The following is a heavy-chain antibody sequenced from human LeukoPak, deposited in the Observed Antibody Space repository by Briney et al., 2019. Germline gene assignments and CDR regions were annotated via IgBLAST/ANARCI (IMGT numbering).Heavy chain of an antibody. V-gene: IGHV3-48*01. CDR2: ISGSSSTIYISSTSSTT. D-gene: IGHD3-3*01. CDR1: GFTFSSYS. Sequence: GGSPRLSCAASGFTFSSYSMNWVRQAPGKGLEWVSYISGSSSTIYISSTSSTTYYADSVKGRFTISRDNAKNSLYRQMNSLRAEDTAVYYCARVGKLRFWERRNNYFDYWGQGTLVTVSS. CDR3: ARVGKLRFWERRNNYFDY. J-gene: IGHJ4*02.